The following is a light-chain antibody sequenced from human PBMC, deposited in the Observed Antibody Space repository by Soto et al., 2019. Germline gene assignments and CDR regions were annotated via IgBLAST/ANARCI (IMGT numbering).Light chain of an antibody. Sequence: DIQMTQSPSSLSASVEDRVIITCRASQSISNHLNWYQQKPGKAPKLLIFAASSLQSGVPSRFSGSRSGPDFTLTISSLQPEDFATYYRQQSYSSPPTFGQGPKVDI. CDR3: QQSYSSPPT. J-gene: IGKJ1*01. CDR1: QSISNH. CDR2: AAS. V-gene: IGKV1-39*01.